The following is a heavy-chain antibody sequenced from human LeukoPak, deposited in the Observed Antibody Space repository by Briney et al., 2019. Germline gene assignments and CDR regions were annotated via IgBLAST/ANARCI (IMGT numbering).Heavy chain of an antibody. CDR3: ARDNDDFWRD. Sequence: SEALSLTCTVSGYSISSGYYWSWIRQPPGKGLEWIGSIYYSGSTYYNPSLKSRVTISVGTSKNQFSLKLSSVTAADTAVYYCARDNDDFWRDWGQGTLVTVSS. J-gene: IGHJ4*02. CDR2: IYYSGST. CDR1: GYSISSGYY. D-gene: IGHD3-3*01. V-gene: IGHV4-38-2*02.